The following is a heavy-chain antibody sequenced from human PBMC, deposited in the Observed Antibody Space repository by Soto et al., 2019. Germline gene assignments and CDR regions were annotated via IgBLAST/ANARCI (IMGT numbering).Heavy chain of an antibody. Sequence: QVQLVESGGGVVQPGRSLRLSCAASGFTFSSYAIQWVRQAPGKGLEWVAVISYDGSNKYYADSVKGRSTISRDNSKNPTYLQMSTRRAEEAAVYYCGSPGGDYFLSWFDPWGQGPLVTVSS. J-gene: IGHJ5*02. CDR1: GFTFSSYA. CDR3: GSPGGDYFLSWFDP. V-gene: IGHV3-30-3*01. CDR2: ISYDGSNK. D-gene: IGHD2-21*02.